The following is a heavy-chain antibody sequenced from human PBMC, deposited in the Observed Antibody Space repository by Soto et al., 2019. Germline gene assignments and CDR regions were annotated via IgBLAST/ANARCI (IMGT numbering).Heavy chain of an antibody. CDR3: ARHLYYYGSGTETSNWFDP. D-gene: IGHD3-10*01. CDR2: IYYSGST. V-gene: IGHV4-59*08. CDR1: GGSISSYY. J-gene: IGHJ5*02. Sequence: SETLSLTCTVSGGSISSYYWSWIRQPPGKGLEWIGYIYYSGSTNYNPSLKSRVTISVDTSKNQFSLKLSSVTAADTAVYYCARHLYYYGSGTETSNWFDPWGQGTLVTVSS.